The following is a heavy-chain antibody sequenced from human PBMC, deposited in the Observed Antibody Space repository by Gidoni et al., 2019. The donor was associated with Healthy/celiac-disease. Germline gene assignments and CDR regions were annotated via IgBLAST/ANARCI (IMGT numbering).Heavy chain of an antibody. CDR1: GFTFSSYS. D-gene: IGHD3-22*01. J-gene: IGHJ4*02. V-gene: IGHV3-21*01. CDR3: AREGYYDSSGYGF. CDR2: ISSSSSYI. Sequence: EVQLVESGGGLVKPGGSLRLSCAASGFTFSSYSMNWVRQAPGKGLEWVSSISSSSSYIYYADSVKGRFTISRDNAKNSLYLQMNSLRAEDTVVYYCAREGYYDSSGYGFWGQGTLVTVSS.